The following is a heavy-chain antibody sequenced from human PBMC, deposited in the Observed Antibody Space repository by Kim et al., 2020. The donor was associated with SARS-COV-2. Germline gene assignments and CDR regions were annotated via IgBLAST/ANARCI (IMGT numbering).Heavy chain of an antibody. V-gene: IGHV3-30*01. Sequence: DSVKGRFTISRDNSKNTLYLQMNSLRAEDTAVYYCARQSRRDGYNYLFDYWGQGTLVTVSS. CDR3: ARQSRRDGYNYLFDY. J-gene: IGHJ4*02. D-gene: IGHD5-12*01.